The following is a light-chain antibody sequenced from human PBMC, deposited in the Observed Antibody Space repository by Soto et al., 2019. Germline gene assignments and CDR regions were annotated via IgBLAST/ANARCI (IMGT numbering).Light chain of an antibody. Sequence: DIQMTQSPSTLSGSVGDRVTITCRASQTISSWLAWYQQKPGKAPKLLIYKASSLETGVPSRFSGSGSWTEFTLTITSLQPDDLATYYCQQYNSDWNTFGQGTRLEI. CDR2: KAS. V-gene: IGKV1-5*03. CDR3: QQYNSDWNT. J-gene: IGKJ5*01. CDR1: QTISSW.